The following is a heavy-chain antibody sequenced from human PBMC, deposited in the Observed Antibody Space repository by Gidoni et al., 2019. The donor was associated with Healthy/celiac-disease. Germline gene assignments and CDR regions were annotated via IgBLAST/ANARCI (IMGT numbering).Heavy chain of an antibody. J-gene: IGHJ4*02. CDR3: AEDSVEGTDYDY. Sequence: SSAVQWVRQARGQRLEWIGWIVVGSGNTNYAQKFQERVTITRDMSTSTAYMELSSLRSEDTAVYYCAEDSVEGTDYDYWGQGTLVTVSS. CDR2: IVVGSGNT. CDR1: SSA. D-gene: IGHD1-1*01. V-gene: IGHV1-58*01.